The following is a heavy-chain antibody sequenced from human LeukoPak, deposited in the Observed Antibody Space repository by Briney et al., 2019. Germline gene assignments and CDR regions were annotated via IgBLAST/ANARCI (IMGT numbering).Heavy chain of an antibody. J-gene: IGHJ6*02. V-gene: IGHV3-73*01. CDR3: TREVVYFGVVAAIYYYGMDV. Sequence: GGSLRLSCAASGFTFSGSAMHWVRQASGKGLEWVGRIRSKANSYATAYAASVKGRFTISRDDSKNTAYLQMNSLKTEDTAVHYCTREVVYFGVVAAIYYYGMDVWGQGTTVTVSS. CDR2: IRSKANSYAT. D-gene: IGHD2-15*01. CDR1: GFTFSGSA.